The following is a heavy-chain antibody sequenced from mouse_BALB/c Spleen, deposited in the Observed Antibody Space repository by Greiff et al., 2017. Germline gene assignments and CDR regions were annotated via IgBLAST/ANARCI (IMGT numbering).Heavy chain of an antibody. D-gene: IGHD1-1*01. CDR3: ARDYYGRY. Sequence: QVQLQQSGPELVKPGASVRISCKASGYTFTSYYIHWVKQRPGQGLEWIGWIYPGNVNTKYNEKFKGKATLTADKSSSTAYMQLSSLTSEDSAVYYCARDYYGRYWGQGTTLTVSS. CDR2: IYPGNVNT. J-gene: IGHJ2*01. V-gene: IGHV1S56*01. CDR1: GYTFTSYY.